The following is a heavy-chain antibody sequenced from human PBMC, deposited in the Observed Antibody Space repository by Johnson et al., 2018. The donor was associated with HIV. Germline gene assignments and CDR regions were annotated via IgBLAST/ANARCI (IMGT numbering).Heavy chain of an antibody. V-gene: IGHV3-33*06. CDR3: AKEGQWLVQEAFDI. Sequence: VQLVESGGGVVQPGRSLRLSCAASGFTFSSYGMHWVRQAPGKGLEWVAVIWYDGSNTYYADSVKGRFTISRDNSKNTLYLQMNSRRAEDTAVYYCAKEGQWLVQEAFDIWGQGTMVTVSS. J-gene: IGHJ3*02. CDR1: GFTFSSYG. D-gene: IGHD6-19*01. CDR2: IWYDGSNT.